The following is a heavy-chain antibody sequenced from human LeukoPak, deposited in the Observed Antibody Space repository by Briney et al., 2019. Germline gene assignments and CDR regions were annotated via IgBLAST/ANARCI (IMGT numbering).Heavy chain of an antibody. CDR1: GSAFTNYA. D-gene: IGHD3-10*01. J-gene: IGHJ5*02. CDR3: AKGPAMVRGTFDP. CDR2: ISGSGGNT. V-gene: IGHV3-23*01. Sequence: GSLRLSCAASGSAFTNYAMSWVRQAPGKGLEWVSSISGSGGNTYYADSVKGRFTISRDYSKNTLYLQMNSLRTEETAVYYCAKGPAMVRGTFDPWGQGTLVTVSS.